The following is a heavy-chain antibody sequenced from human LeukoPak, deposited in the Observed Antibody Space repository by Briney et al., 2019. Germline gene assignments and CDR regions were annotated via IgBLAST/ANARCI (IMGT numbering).Heavy chain of an antibody. CDR1: GFTFSSYS. CDR2: ISRSGEST. D-gene: IGHD3-16*01. CDR3: AKDYAVGSIDY. V-gene: IGHV3-23*01. Sequence: GGSLRLSCAASGFTFSSYSIHWVRQAPGKGLEWVSSISRSGESTFYADSVRGRFTISRDNSKNTVSLQMESLRAEDTALYYCAKDYAVGSIDYWGQGTLVTVSS. J-gene: IGHJ4*02.